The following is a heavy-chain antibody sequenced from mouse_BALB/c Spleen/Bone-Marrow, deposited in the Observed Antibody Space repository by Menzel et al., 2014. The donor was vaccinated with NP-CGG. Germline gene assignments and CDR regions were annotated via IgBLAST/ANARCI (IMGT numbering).Heavy chain of an antibody. J-gene: IGHJ4*01. CDR3: ARWLLPYGLDY. D-gene: IGHD2-3*01. Sequence: EVNVVESGAELVKPGASVKLSCTASGFNIKDTYMHWVKLRPEQGLEWIGRIDPANGNTKYDPKFQGKATITADTSSNAAYLQLSSLTSEDTAVYYCARWLLPYGLDYWGQGTSVTVSS. V-gene: IGHV14-3*02. CDR1: GFNIKDTY. CDR2: IDPANGNT.